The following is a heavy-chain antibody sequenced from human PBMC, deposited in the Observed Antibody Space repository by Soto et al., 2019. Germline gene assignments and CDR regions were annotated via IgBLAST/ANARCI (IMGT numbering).Heavy chain of an antibody. J-gene: IGHJ4*02. CDR1: GLTFSNYA. D-gene: IGHD1-7*01. CDR3: AKNQERELPRVIDF. V-gene: IGHV3-23*01. Sequence: GGSLRLSCATSGLTFSNYAMSWVRQAPGGGLEWVSSMSGSSSTTYFADSVRGRFTISRDRSKNTLYLQMSSLRAEDTALYYCAKNQERELPRVIDFWGQGTLVTVSS. CDR2: MSGSSSTT.